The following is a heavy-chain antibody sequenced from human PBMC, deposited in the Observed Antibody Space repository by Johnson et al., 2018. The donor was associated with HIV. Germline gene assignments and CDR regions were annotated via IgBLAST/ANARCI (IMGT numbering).Heavy chain of an antibody. CDR3: ARDGGINYFGVVTPEAFDI. V-gene: IGHV3-30*02. Sequence: QVQLVESGGGVVQPGGSLRLSCAASGFTFSSYGMHWVRQAPGKGLEWVAFIRYDGSNKYYADSVKGRFTISRDNSKNTLYLQMNSLRAEDTAVYYCARDGGINYFGVVTPEAFDIWGQGTMVTVSS. D-gene: IGHD3-3*01. J-gene: IGHJ3*02. CDR1: GFTFSSYG. CDR2: IRYDGSNK.